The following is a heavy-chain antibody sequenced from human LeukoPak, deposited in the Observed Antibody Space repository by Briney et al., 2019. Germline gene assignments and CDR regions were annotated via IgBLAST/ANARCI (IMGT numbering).Heavy chain of an antibody. CDR3: ARARVPWAFDM. Sequence: SETLSLTCTVSGGSISSYYWSWIRQPPGKGLEWIGYMSYSGSSNYNPSLKSRVTISVDTSKNQFSLKLTSVTAADTAVYCCARARVPWAFDMWGQGTMVTVSS. J-gene: IGHJ3*02. CDR2: MSYSGSS. V-gene: IGHV4-59*01. CDR1: GGSISSYY. D-gene: IGHD3-10*01.